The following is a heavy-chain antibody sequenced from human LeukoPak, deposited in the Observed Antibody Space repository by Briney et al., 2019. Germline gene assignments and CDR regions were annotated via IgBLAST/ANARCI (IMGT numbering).Heavy chain of an antibody. D-gene: IGHD2-15*01. CDR3: ARGPRDPSGYCSAGKCSPTYEV. V-gene: IGHV3-21*01. J-gene: IGHJ4*02. CDR2: IDSSSSYM. CDR1: GFTFSGYN. Sequence: PGGSLRLSCAASGFTFSGYNMNWVRQAPGKGLEWVSSIDSSSSYMYYPDSVRGRFTISRDNAKNSLDLQMNSLRAEDTAVYFCARGPRDPSGYCSAGKCSPTYEVWGQGTLVTVPS.